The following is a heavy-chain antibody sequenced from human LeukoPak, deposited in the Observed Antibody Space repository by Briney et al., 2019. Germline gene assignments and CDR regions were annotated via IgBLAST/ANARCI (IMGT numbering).Heavy chain of an antibody. Sequence: GGSLRLSCAASGFTFSSYAMSWVRQAPGKGLEWVSAISGSGGSTYYADSVKGRFTISRDNSKNTLYLQMNSLRAEDTAVYYCASHPRGIVVAANRAGLQHWGQGTLVTVSS. CDR2: ISGSGGST. J-gene: IGHJ1*01. CDR3: ASHPRGIVVAANRAGLQH. V-gene: IGHV3-23*01. CDR1: GFTFSSYA. D-gene: IGHD6-19*01.